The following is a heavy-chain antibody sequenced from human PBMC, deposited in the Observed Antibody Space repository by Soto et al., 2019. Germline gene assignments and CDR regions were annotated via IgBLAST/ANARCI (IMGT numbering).Heavy chain of an antibody. Sequence: GGSLRLSCAASGFTFSNAWMSWVRQAPGKGLEWVGRIKSKTDGGTTDYAAPVKGRFTISRDDSKNTLYLQMNSLKTEDTAVYYCTTDPRDASANGDYYFDYWGQGTLVTVSS. J-gene: IGHJ4*02. D-gene: IGHD4-17*01. CDR2: IKSKTDGGTT. CDR1: GFTFSNAW. V-gene: IGHV3-15*01. CDR3: TTDPRDASANGDYYFDY.